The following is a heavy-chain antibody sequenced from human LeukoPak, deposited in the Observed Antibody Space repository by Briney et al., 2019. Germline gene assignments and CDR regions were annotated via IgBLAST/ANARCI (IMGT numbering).Heavy chain of an antibody. CDR2: IYYSGST. J-gene: IGHJ4*02. CDR1: GGSISSGDYY. V-gene: IGHV4-30-4*08. CDR3: ARVGSGWYRHVDY. Sequence: SQTLSLTCTVSGGSISSGDYYWSWIRQPPGNGLEWIGYIYYSGSTYYNPSLKSPVTISVATAKHQFSLKLSSVTAADTAVYYCARVGSGWYRHVDYWGQGTLVTVSS. D-gene: IGHD6-19*01.